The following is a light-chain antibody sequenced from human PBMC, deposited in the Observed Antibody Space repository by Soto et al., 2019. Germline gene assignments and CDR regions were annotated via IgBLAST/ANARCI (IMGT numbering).Light chain of an antibody. V-gene: IGLV2-14*03. Sequence: QSALTQPASVSGSTGQSITISCTGTSSDIGGYNYVSWYQLHPCQPHQLLIYDVRIRPSGVSNRFSGSKSGNTASLTISGLETEAATDYYCRSYTSSSSVRFGGGTKLT. CDR3: RSYTSSSSVR. CDR1: SSDIGGYNY. CDR2: DVR. J-gene: IGLJ2*01.